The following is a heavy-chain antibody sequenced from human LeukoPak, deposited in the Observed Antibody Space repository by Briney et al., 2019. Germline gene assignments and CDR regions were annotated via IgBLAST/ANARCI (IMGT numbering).Heavy chain of an antibody. V-gene: IGHV1-69*13. D-gene: IGHD3-22*01. CDR2: IIPIFGTA. CDR3: ARDTFDSSGTDY. Sequence: ASVKVSCKASGYTFTSYGISWVRQAPGQGLEWMGGIIPIFGTANYAQKFQGRVTITADESTSTAYMELSSLRSEDTAVYYCARDTFDSSGTDYWGQGTLVTVSS. J-gene: IGHJ4*02. CDR1: GYTFTSYG.